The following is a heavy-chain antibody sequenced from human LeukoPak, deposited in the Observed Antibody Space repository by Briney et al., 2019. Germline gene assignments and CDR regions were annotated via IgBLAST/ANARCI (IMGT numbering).Heavy chain of an antibody. CDR3: ARDTSGWYKRFDY. V-gene: IGHV3-48*03. D-gene: IGHD6-19*01. CDR1: GFTFSSYE. CDR2: ISGSGSTI. Sequence: GGSLRLSCAASGFTFSSYEMNWVRHAPGKGLEWISYISGSGSTIYYADSVKGRFTISRDNAKNSLYLQMNSLRAEDTAVYYCARDTSGWYKRFDYWGQGTLVTVSS. J-gene: IGHJ4*02.